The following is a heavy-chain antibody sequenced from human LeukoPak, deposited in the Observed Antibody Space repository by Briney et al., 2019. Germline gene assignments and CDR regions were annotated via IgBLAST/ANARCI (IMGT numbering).Heavy chain of an antibody. V-gene: IGHV4-4*07. D-gene: IGHD6-13*01. CDR3: ARAHSGSPARSWYQYFDL. CDR1: GGSISSYY. Sequence: SETLSLTCTVSGGSISSYYWSLIRQPAGKGLEWIGRIYTSGSTNYNPSLKSRVTMSVDTSKNQFSLKLSSVTSADTAVYYCARAHSGSPARSWYQYFDLWGRGTLVTVSS. J-gene: IGHJ2*01. CDR2: IYTSGST.